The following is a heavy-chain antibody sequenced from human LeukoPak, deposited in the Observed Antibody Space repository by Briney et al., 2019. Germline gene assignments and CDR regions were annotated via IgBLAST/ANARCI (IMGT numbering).Heavy chain of an antibody. CDR3: ARETYCSSTSCYRTLDY. CDR2: ISSSSTI. V-gene: IGHV3-48*01. CDR1: GFTFSSYS. Sequence: GGSLRLSCAASGFTFSSYSMNWVRQAPGKGLEWVSYISSSSTIYYADSVKGRFTISRDNAKNSLYLQMNSLRAEDTAVYYCARETYCSSTSCYRTLDYWGQGTLVTVSS. J-gene: IGHJ4*02. D-gene: IGHD2-2*01.